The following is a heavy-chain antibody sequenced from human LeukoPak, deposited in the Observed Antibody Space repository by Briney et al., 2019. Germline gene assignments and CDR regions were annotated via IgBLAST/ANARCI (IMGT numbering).Heavy chain of an antibody. CDR1: GHSTTRGYY. J-gene: IGHJ4*02. CDR3: ARVLSFPYLLDS. V-gene: IGHV4-38-2*01. CDR2: FFQSHKS. D-gene: IGHD2/OR15-2a*01. Sequence: SETLSLTCAISGHSTTRGYYWAWFRPSPGKGLEWIATFFQSHKSFYNASLESRVTMSLDTSKSQFSLNLTSVTAADTAVYSCARVLSFPYLLDSWGRGTQVTVSP.